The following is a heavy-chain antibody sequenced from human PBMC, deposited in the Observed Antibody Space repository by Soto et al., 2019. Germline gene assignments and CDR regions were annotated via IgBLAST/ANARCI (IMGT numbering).Heavy chain of an antibody. J-gene: IGHJ4*02. CDR2: ISYDGSNK. D-gene: IGHD5-12*01. Sequence: QVQLVESGGGVVQPGRSLRLSCAASGFTFSSYGMHWVRQAPGKGLEWVAVISYDGSNKYYADSVKGRFTISRDNSKNTLYLQMNSLRAEDTAVYYCAKDPNGATTAVGGDFDYWGQGTLVTVSS. CDR3: AKDPNGATTAVGGDFDY. CDR1: GFTFSSYG. V-gene: IGHV3-30*18.